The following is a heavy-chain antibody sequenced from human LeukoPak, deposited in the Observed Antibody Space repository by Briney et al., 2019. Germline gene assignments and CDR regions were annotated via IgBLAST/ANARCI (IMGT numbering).Heavy chain of an antibody. J-gene: IGHJ2*01. V-gene: IGHV4-59*01. Sequence: SETLSLTCTVSGGSTSTYYWSWIRQPPGKGLEWIGYVYYTGSTNYNPSLKSRVTISVDTSENQFSLKLSSVTAADTAVYYCAKDGGGGYVTDWYFDLWGRGTLVAVSS. CDR1: GGSTSTYY. CDR2: VYYTGST. CDR3: AKDGGGGYVTDWYFDL. D-gene: IGHD5-12*01.